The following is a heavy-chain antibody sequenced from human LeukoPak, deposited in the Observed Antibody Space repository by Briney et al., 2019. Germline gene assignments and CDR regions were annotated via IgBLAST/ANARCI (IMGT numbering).Heavy chain of an antibody. V-gene: IGHV3-7*01. CDR1: GFTFSIFW. D-gene: IGHD3-22*01. CDR2: IKQDGSAK. Sequence: GGSLRLSCADSGFTFSIFWMSWVRQAPGKGLEWVANIKQDGSAKYYVDSVKGRFTISRDNARNSLYLEMNNLRAEDTAIYYCATSYDSSGNNWGQGTLVTVSS. J-gene: IGHJ4*02. CDR3: ATSYDSSGNN.